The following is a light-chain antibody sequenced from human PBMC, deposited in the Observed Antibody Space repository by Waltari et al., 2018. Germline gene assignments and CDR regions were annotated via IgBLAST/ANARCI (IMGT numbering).Light chain of an antibody. V-gene: IGKV3-20*01. J-gene: IGKJ1*01. CDR3: QKYGSLPAT. CDR1: QSVSRF. Sequence: EIVLTQSPGTLSLSLGERATISCRASQSVSRFLAWYQQKPGQAPRLLIYDASSRATGIPDRFSGSGSGTDFSLTISRLEPEDFAVYYCQKYGSLPATFGQGTKVEIK. CDR2: DAS.